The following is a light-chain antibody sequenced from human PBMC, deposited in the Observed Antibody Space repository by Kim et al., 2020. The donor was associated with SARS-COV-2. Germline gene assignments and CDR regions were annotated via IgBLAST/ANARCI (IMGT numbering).Light chain of an antibody. J-gene: IGLJ2*01. CDR3: QTWGTGIQVV. Sequence: VKPTCPLSRGDSSYAIAWHQQQREKGPRYLTYLCRDVSHDTGGGIPDLFSGSSSAAGLYLTIPSPQSGDEADFYCQTWGTGIQVVFGGGTQLTVL. V-gene: IGLV4-69*01. CDR2: LCRDVSH. CDR1: RGDSSYA.